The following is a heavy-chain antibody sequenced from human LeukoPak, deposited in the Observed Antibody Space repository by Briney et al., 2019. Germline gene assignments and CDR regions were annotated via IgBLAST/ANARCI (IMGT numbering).Heavy chain of an antibody. CDR3: AKGSTAGYYFDY. CDR2: ISGSGGST. Sequence: GGSLRLSCAASGFTFSSYAMSRVRQAPGKGLEWVSAISGSGGSTYYADSVKGRFTISRDNSKNTLYLQMNSLRAEDTAVFYCAKGSTAGYYFDYWGQGTLVTVSS. V-gene: IGHV3-23*01. D-gene: IGHD5-18*01. CDR1: GFTFSSYA. J-gene: IGHJ4*02.